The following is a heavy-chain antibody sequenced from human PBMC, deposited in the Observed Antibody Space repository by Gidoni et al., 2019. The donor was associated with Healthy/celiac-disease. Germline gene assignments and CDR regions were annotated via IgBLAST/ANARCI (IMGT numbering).Heavy chain of an antibody. CDR3: ERDRGGSYYVDY. J-gene: IGHJ4*02. CDR1: AFTFSSYA. CDR2: ISSNGGST. D-gene: IGHD1-26*01. Sequence: DVPLLESGVGLVQPGGSLLLSCAASAFTFSSYAMHWVRQAPGKGLEYVSAISSNGGSTYYANSVKGRFTISRDNYKNRLYIQMGSLRDEDMAVYYCERDRGGSYYVDYGGKGTLVTVSS. V-gene: IGHV3-64*01.